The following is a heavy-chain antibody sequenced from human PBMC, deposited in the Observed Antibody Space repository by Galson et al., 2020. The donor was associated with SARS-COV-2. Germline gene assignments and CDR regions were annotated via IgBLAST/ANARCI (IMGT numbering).Heavy chain of an antibody. Sequence: SQTLSLTCTVSGGSISSGGYYWSWIRQHPGKGLEWIGYIYYSGSTYYNPSLKSRVTISVDTSKNQFSLKLSSVTAADTAVYYCARDRNSVDAFDIWGQGTMVTVSS. V-gene: IGHV4-31*03. CDR2: IYYSGST. D-gene: IGHD4-4*01. CDR3: ARDRNSVDAFDI. CDR1: GGSISSGGYY. J-gene: IGHJ3*02.